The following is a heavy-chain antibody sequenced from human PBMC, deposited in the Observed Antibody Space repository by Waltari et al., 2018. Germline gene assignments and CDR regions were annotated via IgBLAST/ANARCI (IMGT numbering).Heavy chain of an antibody. J-gene: IGHJ3*01. V-gene: IGHV4-39*01. D-gene: IGHD5-12*01. CDR1: GVSITTTRHY. Sequence: QLQLQESGPGLVKPSETLSLTCSASGVSITTTRHYWGWIRQPPGPGLEWIGTMSYSGATYSSPSLKSRVTISRDTSKNQLSLRLGSVTAADTAVYYCATYIGASVGTAAYDVWGQGTMVTVSA. CDR2: MSYSGAT. CDR3: ATYIGASVGTAAYDV.